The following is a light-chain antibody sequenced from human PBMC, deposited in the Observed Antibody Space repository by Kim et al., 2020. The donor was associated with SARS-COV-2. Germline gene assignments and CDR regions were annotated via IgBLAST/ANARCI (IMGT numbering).Light chain of an antibody. CDR3: QTWDSTTVI. CDR2: QDN. Sequence: SVSQEQTAPITCSGDKLGEKYTSWYQHKSGQSPVMVIYQDNKRPSGMTERFSGSSSGNTATLTISGTQPMDEADYYCQTWDSTTVIFGGGTQLTVL. V-gene: IGLV3-1*01. J-gene: IGLJ2*01. CDR1: KLGEKY.